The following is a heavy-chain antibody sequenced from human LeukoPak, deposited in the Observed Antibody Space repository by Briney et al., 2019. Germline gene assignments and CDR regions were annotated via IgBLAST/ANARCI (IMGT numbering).Heavy chain of an antibody. V-gene: IGHV3-23*01. CDR3: AKDRSGSSGYHYFDY. D-gene: IGHD5-18*01. J-gene: IGHJ4*02. Sequence: GGSLRLSCAASGFTFSSYAMSWVRQAPVKGLEWVSAISGSGGSTYYADSVKGRFTTSRDNSKNTLYLQMNSLRAEDTAVYYCAKDRSGSSGYHYFDYWGQGTLVTVSS. CDR1: GFTFSSYA. CDR2: ISGSGGST.